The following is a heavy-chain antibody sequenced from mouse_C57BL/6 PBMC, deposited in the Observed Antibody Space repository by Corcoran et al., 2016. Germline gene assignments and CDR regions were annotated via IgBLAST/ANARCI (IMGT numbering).Heavy chain of an antibody. CDR1: GYTFTTYG. CDR3: AREPDGYCDYFDY. D-gene: IGHD2-3*01. CDR2: INTYSGVP. J-gene: IGHJ2*01. Sequence: QIQLVQSGPELKKPGETVKISCKASGYTFTTYGMSWVKQAPGKGLKWMGRINTYSGVPTYADDFKGRFAFSLETSASTAYLQINNLKNEDTATYFCAREPDGYCDYFDYWGQGTTLTVSS. V-gene: IGHV9-3*01.